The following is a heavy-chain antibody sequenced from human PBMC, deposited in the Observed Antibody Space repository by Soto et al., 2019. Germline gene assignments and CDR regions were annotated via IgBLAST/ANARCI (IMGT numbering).Heavy chain of an antibody. CDR3: VRNGYNGLEV. CDR1: GDSINNEW. CDR2: FHHDGYR. Sequence: QVQLQESGPGLVNPSGTLSLSCDVSGDSINNEWWSWVRQPPGKGLEWIAEFHHDGYRNYNPSLKSRATISSDMSKNQFSLTLGSVTAADTAIYYCVRNGYNGLEVWGQGTTVTVSS. D-gene: IGHD3-22*01. V-gene: IGHV4-4*02. J-gene: IGHJ6*02.